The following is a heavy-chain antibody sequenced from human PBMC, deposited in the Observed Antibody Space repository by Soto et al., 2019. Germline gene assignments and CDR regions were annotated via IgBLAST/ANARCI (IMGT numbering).Heavy chain of an antibody. J-gene: IGHJ4*02. CDR1: GFTFSNAW. CDR2: IKSKTDYGTT. Sequence: EVQLVESGGGLVKPGGSLRLSCAASGFTFSNAWMSWVRQAPGKGLEWIGRIKSKTDYGTTDYAAPVKGRFTISRDDSKNTVFLQMNSLKTEDTAVYYCTTFGRPGDYWGQGNLVTGSS. V-gene: IGHV3-15*01. CDR3: TTFGRPGDY. D-gene: IGHD1-1*01.